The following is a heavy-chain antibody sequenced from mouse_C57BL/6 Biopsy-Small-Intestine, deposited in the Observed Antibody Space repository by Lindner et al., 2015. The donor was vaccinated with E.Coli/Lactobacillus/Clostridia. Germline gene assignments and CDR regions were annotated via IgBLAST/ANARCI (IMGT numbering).Heavy chain of an antibody. CDR1: GFTFSDYG. J-gene: IGHJ4*01. V-gene: IGHV5-17*01. Sequence: VQLQESGGGLVKPGGSLKLSCAASGFTFSDYGMHWVRQAPEKGLEWVAYISSGSSTIYYADTVKGRFTISRDNAKNTLFLQMTSLRSEDTAMYYCARIDYDYSYAMDYWGQGTSVTVSS. CDR3: ARIDYDYSYAMDY. CDR2: ISSGSSTI. D-gene: IGHD2-4*01.